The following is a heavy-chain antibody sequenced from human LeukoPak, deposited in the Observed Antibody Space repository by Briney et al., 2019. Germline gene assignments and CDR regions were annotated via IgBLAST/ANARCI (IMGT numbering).Heavy chain of an antibody. CDR3: ARTGGAAD. CDR2: TYYRSKWNK. CDR1: GDSVSSNSAA. V-gene: IGHV6-1*01. D-gene: IGHD1-14*01. J-gene: IGHJ4*02. Sequence: SRTLSLTCAISGDSVSSNSAAWNWIRQSPSRGLEWLGRTYYRSKWNKNYAVSVKSRITINQDTSKNQFSLQLNSVTPEDTAVYYCARTGGAADWGQGTLVTVSS.